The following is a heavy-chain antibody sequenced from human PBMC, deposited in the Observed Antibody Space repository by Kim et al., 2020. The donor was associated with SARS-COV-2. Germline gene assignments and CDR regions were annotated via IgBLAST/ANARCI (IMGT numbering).Heavy chain of an antibody. CDR3: ARLVSENSAVEY. Sequence: SETLSLTCTVSGDSISRSSNYWGWIRPPPGHLLDFLGSITSRLPTSYNPSLKSRVTISVDTSKNQFSLKMRSVTAADTAVYYCARLVSENSAVEYWGEGT. V-gene: IGHV4-39*01. CDR1: GDSISRSSNY. J-gene: IGHJ4*02. CDR2: ITSRLPT.